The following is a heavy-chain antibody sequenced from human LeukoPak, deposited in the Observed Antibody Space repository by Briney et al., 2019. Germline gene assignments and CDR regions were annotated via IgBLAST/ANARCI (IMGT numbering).Heavy chain of an antibody. J-gene: IGHJ4*02. CDR1: GFTFYDYA. D-gene: IGHD6-19*01. CDR2: ICGDGGST. V-gene: IGHV3-43*02. CDR3: AKDIHMGSSWLVFDY. Sequence: GGSLRLSCVASGFTFYDYAMHWVRQAPGKGLEWVSLICGDGGSTYYADSVKGRFTISRDNSKNSLYLQMNSLRTEDTALYYCAKDIHMGSSWLVFDYWGQGTLVTVS.